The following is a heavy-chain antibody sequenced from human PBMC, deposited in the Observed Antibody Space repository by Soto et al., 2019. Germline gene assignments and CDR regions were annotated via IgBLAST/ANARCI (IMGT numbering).Heavy chain of an antibody. Sequence: QVQLVQSGAEVKKPGSSVKVSCKASGGTFSSYAISWVRQAPGQGLEWMGGIIPIFGTANYAQKFQGRVTITADESTSAAYIEVGRLRSDDTAVYYCARDGGENGYYSDGMDVWGQGTTVTVSS. CDR1: GGTFSSYA. CDR2: IIPIFGTA. J-gene: IGHJ6*02. D-gene: IGHD3-16*01. CDR3: ARDGGENGYYSDGMDV. V-gene: IGHV1-69*01.